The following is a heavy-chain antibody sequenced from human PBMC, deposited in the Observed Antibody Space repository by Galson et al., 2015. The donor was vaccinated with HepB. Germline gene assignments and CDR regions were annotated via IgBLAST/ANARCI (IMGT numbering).Heavy chain of an antibody. Sequence: SLRLSCAASGFTFSSHAMSWVRQAPGKGLEWVSGISGSGDTTYYAGSVEGRFTISRDNSKNTLYMQINSLTAEDTVVYYCAKRISITFFGPGKNYMDVWGKGTTVTVSS. J-gene: IGHJ6*03. CDR2: ISGSGDTT. CDR3: AKRISITFFGPGKNYMDV. CDR1: GFTFSSHA. V-gene: IGHV3-23*01. D-gene: IGHD3-3*01.